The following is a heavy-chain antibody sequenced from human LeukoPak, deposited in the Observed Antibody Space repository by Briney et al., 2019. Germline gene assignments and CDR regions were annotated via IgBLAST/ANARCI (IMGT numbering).Heavy chain of an antibody. CDR3: ARLGPVNKDHYIDV. CDR2: IYSGGST. J-gene: IGHJ6*03. D-gene: IGHD4-17*01. CDR1: GFTVSSNY. V-gene: IGHV3-53*01. Sequence: GGSLRLSCAASGFTVSSNYMSWVRQAPGKGLEWVSIIYSGGSTFYADSVKGRFTISRDNADNSLYLQMNSLGAEDTAVYFCARLGPVNKDHYIDVGGKGTTVTISS.